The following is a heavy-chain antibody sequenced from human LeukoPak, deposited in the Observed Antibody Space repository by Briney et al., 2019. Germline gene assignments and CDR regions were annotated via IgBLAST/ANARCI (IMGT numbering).Heavy chain of an antibody. D-gene: IGHD2-15*01. V-gene: IGHV1-69-2*01. CDR1: GYTFTDYY. Sequence: ASVKISCKASGYTFTDYYLHWVQQAPGKCLEWMGRIDPEDDETIYAENFQGRVVITADTSTDTAYMEMTSLASEDTAVYYCVTGRGAEGTATRYPFDIWGQGTMVIVSS. J-gene: IGHJ3*02. CDR2: IDPEDDET. CDR3: VTGRGAEGTATRYPFDI.